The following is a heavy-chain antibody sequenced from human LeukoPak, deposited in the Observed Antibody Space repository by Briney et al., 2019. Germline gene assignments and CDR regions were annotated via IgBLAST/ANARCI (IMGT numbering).Heavy chain of an antibody. CDR2: ISYDGGNK. CDR3: ARTTTPHYYGSGSYALGY. CDR1: GFTFSTYA. J-gene: IGHJ4*02. D-gene: IGHD3-10*01. V-gene: IGHV3-30-3*01. Sequence: PGGSLRLSCAASGFTFSTYAMHWVRQGPGKGLEWVAVISYDGGNKYYADSVKGRFTISRDNSKNTLYLQMSSLSAEDTAVYYCARTTTPHYYGSGSYALGYWGQGTLVTVSS.